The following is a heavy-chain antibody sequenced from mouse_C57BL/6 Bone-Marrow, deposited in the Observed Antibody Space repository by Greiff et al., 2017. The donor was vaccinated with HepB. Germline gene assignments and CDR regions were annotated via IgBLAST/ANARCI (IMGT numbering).Heavy chain of an antibody. CDR3: FYYGYDGAWFAY. CDR2: IYPGSGST. V-gene: IGHV1-55*01. J-gene: IGHJ3*01. CDR1: GYTFTSYW. D-gene: IGHD2-2*01. Sequence: VQLQQPGAELVKPGASVKMSCKASGYTFTSYWITWVKQRPGQGLEWIGDIYPGSGSTNYNEKFKSKATLTVDTSSSTAYMQLSSLTSEDSAVYYCFYYGYDGAWFAYWGQGTLVTVSA.